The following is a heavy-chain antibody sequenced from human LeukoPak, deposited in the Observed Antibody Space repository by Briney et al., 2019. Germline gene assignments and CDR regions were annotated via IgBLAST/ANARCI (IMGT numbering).Heavy chain of an antibody. CDR1: GGSFSGYY. D-gene: IGHD6-13*01. J-gene: IGHJ3*02. CDR2: INHSGST. Sequence: TSETLSHTCAVYGGSFSGYYWSWIRQPPGKGLEWIGEINHSGSTNYNPSLKSRVTISVDTSKNQFSLKLNSVTAADTAVYYCARGLYSSSWYTYRDAFDIWDQGTMVTVSS. CDR3: ARGLYSSSWYTYRDAFDI. V-gene: IGHV4-34*01.